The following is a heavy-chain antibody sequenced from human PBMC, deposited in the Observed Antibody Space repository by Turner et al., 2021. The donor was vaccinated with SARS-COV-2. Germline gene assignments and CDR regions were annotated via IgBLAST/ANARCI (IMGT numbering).Heavy chain of an antibody. CDR1: GYTFTGHY. V-gene: IGHV1-2*02. CDR3: ARTFHSDSSGYHYVPYLQH. Sequence: QVQLVQSGADVKKPGASVKVSCKASGYTFTGHYIHWVRQAPAQGGEWMGWINPKSGGTNYAQKFQGRVTMTRDTSISTAYMELNRLRSDDTAVYYCARTFHSDSSGYHYVPYLQHWGQGTLVTVSS. CDR2: INPKSGGT. D-gene: IGHD3-22*01. J-gene: IGHJ1*01.